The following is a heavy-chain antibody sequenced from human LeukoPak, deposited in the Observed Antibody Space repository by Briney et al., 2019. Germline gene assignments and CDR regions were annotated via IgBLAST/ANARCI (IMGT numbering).Heavy chain of an antibody. J-gene: IGHJ4*02. CDR3: ARGPSHRYSYGTNQPGGGDY. D-gene: IGHD5-18*01. Sequence: SETLSLTCAVYGGSFSGYYWSWIRQPPGKGLEWIGEINHSGSTNYNPSLKSRVTISVDTSKNQFSLKLSSVTAADTAVYYCARGPSHRYSYGTNQPGGGDYWGQGTLVTVSS. V-gene: IGHV4-34*01. CDR2: INHSGST. CDR1: GGSFSGYY.